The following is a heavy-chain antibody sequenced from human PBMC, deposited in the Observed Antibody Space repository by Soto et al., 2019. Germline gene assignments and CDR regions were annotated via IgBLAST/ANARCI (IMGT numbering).Heavy chain of an antibody. J-gene: IGHJ4*02. CDR1: GLIFRWYD. CDR2: ISFDGNST. V-gene: IGHV3-30*18. Sequence: QVQLVESGGGVVQPGRSLRLSCAASGLIFRWYDMYWVRQAPGKGLEWVAAISFDGNSTHYEDSVKGRFTISRDNPKNTVYRQMNRRRAEDTAVDYCAKDLLPFREGGGGPDYWGQGVLVTVST. CDR3: AKDLLPFREGGGGPDY. D-gene: IGHD3-16*01.